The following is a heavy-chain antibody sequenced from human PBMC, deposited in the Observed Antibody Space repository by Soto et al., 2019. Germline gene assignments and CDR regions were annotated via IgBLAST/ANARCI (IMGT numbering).Heavy chain of an antibody. J-gene: IGHJ4*02. D-gene: IGHD2-15*01. Sequence: SVKVSCEASGYTFTSYAMHWVRQAPVQRLEWMGWINAGNGNTKYSQKFQGHVTISADKSISTAYLQWSSLKASDTAMYYCATQGEYCSGGSCYSDFDYWGQGTLVTVSS. CDR2: INAGNGNT. CDR1: GYTFTSYA. CDR3: ATQGEYCSGGSCYSDFDY. V-gene: IGHV1-3*01.